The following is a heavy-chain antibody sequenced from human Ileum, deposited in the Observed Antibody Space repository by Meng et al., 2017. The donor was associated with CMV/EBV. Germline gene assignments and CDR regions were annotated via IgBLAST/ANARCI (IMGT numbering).Heavy chain of an antibody. CDR2: ISSSGGST. CDR1: GFPFPNYA. J-gene: IGHJ4*02. Sequence: SGFPFPNYAIGCVRQAPGQGLEWVSAISSSGGSTYYTDSVKGRFTISRDNSKNTLYLQMSSLRAEDAAVYYCAKDDGGDYARGYFDYWGQGTLVTVSS. CDR3: AKDDGGDYARGYFDY. V-gene: IGHV3-23*01. D-gene: IGHD4-17*01.